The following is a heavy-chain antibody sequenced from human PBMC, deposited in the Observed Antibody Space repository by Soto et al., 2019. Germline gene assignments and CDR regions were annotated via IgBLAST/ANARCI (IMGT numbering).Heavy chain of an antibody. V-gene: IGHV3-7*01. CDR1: GVILSSYW. Sequence: EVQLVESGEGFVQPGGSLRLSCVGSGVILSSYWMSWVRQAPGKGLEWVANIKPDGSGKYYVDSVKGRFTISRDNAKNSLYLQMNSLRAEDTAVYYCTSNIYYDFWSGYYAFDIWGQGTMVTVSS. CDR2: IKPDGSGK. CDR3: TSNIYYDFWSGYYAFDI. D-gene: IGHD3-3*01. J-gene: IGHJ3*02.